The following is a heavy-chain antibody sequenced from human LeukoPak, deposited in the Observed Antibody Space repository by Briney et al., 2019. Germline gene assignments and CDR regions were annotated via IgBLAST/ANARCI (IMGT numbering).Heavy chain of an antibody. J-gene: IGHJ4*02. CDR2: MYYSSGNT. Sequence: SETLSLTCTVSGGSISSSTYYWGWIRQPPGKGLEWIGSMYYSSGNTYYNPSLKSRVTISVDTSKNQFSLKLSSLTAADTAVYYCAGTTAVYDYVWGSYRRLYFDYWGQGTLVTVSS. V-gene: IGHV4-39*07. CDR3: AGTTAVYDYVWGSYRRLYFDY. CDR1: GGSISSSTYY. D-gene: IGHD3-16*02.